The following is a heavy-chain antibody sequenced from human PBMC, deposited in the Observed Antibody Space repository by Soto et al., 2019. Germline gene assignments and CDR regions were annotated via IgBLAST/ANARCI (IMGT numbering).Heavy chain of an antibody. CDR2: IIPIFGTA. V-gene: IGHV1-69*13. CDR1: RGTFSSYA. J-gene: IGHJ6*02. CDR3: ARVKYDILTGYSFYYYYGMDV. Sequence: SVKVSCKASRGTFSSYAISWVRQAPGQGLEWMGGIIPIFGTANYAQKFQGRVTITADESTSTAYMELSSLRSEDTAVYYCARVKYDILTGYSFYYYYGMDVWGQGTTVTVSS. D-gene: IGHD3-9*01.